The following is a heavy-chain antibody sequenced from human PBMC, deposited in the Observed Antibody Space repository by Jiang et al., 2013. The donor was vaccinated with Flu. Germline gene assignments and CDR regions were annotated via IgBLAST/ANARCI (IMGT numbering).Heavy chain of an antibody. CDR3: AHRGRGYSVDY. CDR1: GFSLSTSGVG. Sequence: KPTQTLTLTCTFSGFSLSTSGVGVIWIRQPPGKALEWLALIFWDDDKRYSPSLKSRLTVTKDTSKNQVVLTMTNMDPVDTATYYCAHRGRGYSVDYWGQGTLVTVSS. CDR2: IFWDDDK. J-gene: IGHJ4*02. V-gene: IGHV2-5*02. D-gene: IGHD3-22*01.